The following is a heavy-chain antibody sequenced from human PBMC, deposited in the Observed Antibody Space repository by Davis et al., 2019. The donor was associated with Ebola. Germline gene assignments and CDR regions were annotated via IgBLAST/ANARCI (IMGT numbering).Heavy chain of an antibody. J-gene: IGHJ4*02. CDR1: GFSFSRYW. Sequence: HTGGSLRLSCAASGFSFSRYWMHWVRHAPGKGLVWVSRIKSDGSTKSYADSVKGRFTISRDNTKNTLFLQMNSPRAEDTAVYYCARDGDNYSDLDYWGQGTLVTVSS. CDR3: ARDGDNYSDLDY. CDR2: IKSDGSTK. V-gene: IGHV3-74*01. D-gene: IGHD5-24*01.